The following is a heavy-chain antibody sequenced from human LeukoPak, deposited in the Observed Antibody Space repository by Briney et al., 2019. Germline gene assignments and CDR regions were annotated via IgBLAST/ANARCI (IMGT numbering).Heavy chain of an antibody. CDR1: GFTFTSYW. D-gene: IGHD3-10*01. V-gene: IGHV3-7*01. CDR2: IKQDGSAK. CDR3: ARDFPGQGIDY. J-gene: IGHJ4*02. Sequence: GGSLRLSCAVSGFTFTSYWMSWFRQAPGKGLEWVANIKQDGSAKYYVDSVKGRFTISRDNAKSSLYLQMNSLRAEDTAVYYCARDFPGQGIDYWGQGTLVTVSS.